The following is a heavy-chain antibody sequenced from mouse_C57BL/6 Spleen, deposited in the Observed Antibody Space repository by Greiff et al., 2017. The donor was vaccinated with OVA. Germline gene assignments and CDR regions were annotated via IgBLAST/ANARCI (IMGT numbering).Heavy chain of an antibody. CDR1: GFSLTSYG. D-gene: IGHD4-1*01. V-gene: IGHV2-3*01. J-gene: IGHJ1*03. CDR2: IWGDGST. Sequence: VMLVESGPGLVAPSQSLSITCTVSGFSLTSYGVSWVRQPPGKGLEWLGVIWGDGSTNYHSARISRLSISKDNSKSQVFIKLNRLQTDDTATYYCAKGNWDGSWYFDVWGTGTTVTVSS. CDR3: AKGNWDGSWYFDV.